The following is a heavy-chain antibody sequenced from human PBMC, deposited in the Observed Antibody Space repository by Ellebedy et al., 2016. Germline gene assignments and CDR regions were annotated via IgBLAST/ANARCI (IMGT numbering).Heavy chain of an antibody. J-gene: IGHJ4*02. Sequence: SVKVSXXASGGTFSSYAISWVRQAPGQGLEWMGGIIPIFGTANYAQKFQGRVTITADESTSTAYMELSSLRSEDTAVYYCARGWRWLQSVSAYWGQGTLVTVSS. CDR2: IIPIFGTA. D-gene: IGHD5-24*01. V-gene: IGHV1-69*13. CDR3: ARGWRWLQSVSAY. CDR1: GGTFSSYA.